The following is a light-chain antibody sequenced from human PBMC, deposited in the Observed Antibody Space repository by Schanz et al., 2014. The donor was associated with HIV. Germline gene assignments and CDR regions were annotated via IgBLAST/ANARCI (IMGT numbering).Light chain of an antibody. CDR1: QSISSW. CDR3: QQYHSYPS. Sequence: DIQMTQSPSTLSASVGDRVTITCRASQSISSWLAWYQQKPGKAPKLLIYEASSLNSGVPSRFSGSGSGTEFTLTISSLQPDDFATYYCQQYHSYPSFGPGTKVDIK. V-gene: IGKV1-5*03. J-gene: IGKJ3*01. CDR2: EAS.